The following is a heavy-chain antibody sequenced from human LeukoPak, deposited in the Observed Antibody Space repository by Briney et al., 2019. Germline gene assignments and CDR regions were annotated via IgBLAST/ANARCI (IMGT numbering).Heavy chain of an antibody. J-gene: IGHJ4*02. CDR1: AFTFNTYW. Sequence: GGSLRLSCAASAFTFNTYWMHWVRQVPGRGLEWVSRINGDESSTNYAASVKGRFTISRDNAKDTLYLHMNSLTAEDPAVYYCARGAKWAYYFDYWGQGTLVTVSS. V-gene: IGHV3-74*01. CDR3: ARGAKWAYYFDY. CDR2: INGDESST. D-gene: IGHD1-26*01.